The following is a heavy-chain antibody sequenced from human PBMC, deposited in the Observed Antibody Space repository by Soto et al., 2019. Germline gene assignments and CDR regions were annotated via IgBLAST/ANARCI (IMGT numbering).Heavy chain of an antibody. V-gene: IGHV5-10-1*01. CDR2: IDPRDSYA. D-gene: IGHD3-22*01. CDR1: GYSFTNSW. CDR3: TRQSETYYDSSGYYFDY. Sequence: GESLKISCKCSGYSFTNSWINWVRQMPGKGLEWMGRIDPRDSYANYSPSFQGHVTISADKSISTAYLQWSSLKASDTAMYYCTRQSETYYDSSGYYFDYWDQGTLVTVSS. J-gene: IGHJ4*02.